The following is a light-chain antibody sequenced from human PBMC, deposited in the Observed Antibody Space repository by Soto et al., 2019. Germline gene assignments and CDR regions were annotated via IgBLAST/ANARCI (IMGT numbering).Light chain of an antibody. CDR1: QGVGSY. CDR3: QQRSDWPPGT. J-gene: IGKJ4*01. Sequence: EIVLTQFPATLSLSPGERATLSCRASQGVGSYLAWYQQKPGQAPRLLIYDASHRATDIPARFSGSGSGTDFTLTISSLEPEDFAVYYCQQRSDWPPGTFGGGIKVEIK. V-gene: IGKV3-11*01. CDR2: DAS.